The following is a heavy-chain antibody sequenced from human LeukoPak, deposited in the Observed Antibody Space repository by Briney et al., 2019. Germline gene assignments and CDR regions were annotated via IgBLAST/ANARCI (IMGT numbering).Heavy chain of an antibody. D-gene: IGHD2-2*01. CDR3: AKRDTYCSTTSCSVDY. Sequence: GRSLRLSCAASGLTFSSYAMSWVRQAPGKGLEWLSAITNSGGTTYYADSVKGRFTLSRDNSTNTLYLQMNRLRAADTAVYYSAKRDTYCSTTSCSVDYWGERTLVTVSS. V-gene: IGHV3-23*01. J-gene: IGHJ4*02. CDR1: GLTFSSYA. CDR2: ITNSGGTT.